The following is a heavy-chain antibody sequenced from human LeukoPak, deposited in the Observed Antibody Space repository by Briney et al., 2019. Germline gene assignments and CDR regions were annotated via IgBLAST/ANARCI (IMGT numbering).Heavy chain of an antibody. Sequence: SETLSLTCTVSGGSISSGSYYWSWIRQPAGKGLEWIGRIYASGSTNYNPSLKSRVTTAVDTSNNQFSLKLSSVTAADTAVYYCARGEGGNCYDSSGYAVNDAFDIWGQGTMVTVSS. CDR3: ARGEGGNCYDSSGYAVNDAFDI. CDR2: IYASGST. CDR1: GGSISSGSYY. J-gene: IGHJ3*02. V-gene: IGHV4-61*02. D-gene: IGHD3-22*01.